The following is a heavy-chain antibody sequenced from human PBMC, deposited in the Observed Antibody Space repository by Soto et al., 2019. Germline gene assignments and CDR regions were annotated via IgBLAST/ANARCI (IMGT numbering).Heavy chain of an antibody. CDR1: GFSLSTSGVG. CDR2: ICWDDDK. CDR3: APSPREYSGYT. Sequence: QITLKESGPTLVKPTQTLTLTCTFSGFSLSTSGVGVGWICQPPGKPLEWLALICWDDDKRYSSSLKIRLSITEDTAKYQVVRTSTLKHPADTATYGCAPSPREYSGYTWGQGTLVAFSS. D-gene: IGHD6-6*01. V-gene: IGHV2-5*02. J-gene: IGHJ5*02.